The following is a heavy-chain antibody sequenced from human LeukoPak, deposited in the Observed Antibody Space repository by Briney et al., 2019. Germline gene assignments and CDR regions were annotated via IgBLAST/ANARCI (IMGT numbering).Heavy chain of an antibody. V-gene: IGHV3-21*01. CDR1: GFTFRTYS. J-gene: IGHJ5*02. D-gene: IGHD3-16*01. CDR2: ISSSSSYT. CDR3: ARDPYVWGSP. Sequence: PGGSLRLSCAASGFTFRTYSMNWVRQAPGKGLEWVSFISSSSSYTHYADSVKGRFTISRDNAKNSLYLQMNSLRAEDTAVYYCARDPYVWGSPWGQGTLVTVSS.